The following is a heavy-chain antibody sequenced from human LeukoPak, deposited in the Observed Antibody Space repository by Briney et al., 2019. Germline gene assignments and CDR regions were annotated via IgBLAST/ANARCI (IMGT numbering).Heavy chain of an antibody. Sequence: ASVNDSCKASGYTFPSYGINWVRQAGGRGREWMGGISTYSGNTNYVQKLHGRVTMTTDTSTSTGTMELSKLRSNDAAVCYCARALFVLVVAAEFDYWGKGTLVTVSS. CDR3: ARALFVLVVAAEFDY. CDR1: GYTFPSYG. D-gene: IGHD2-15*01. CDR2: ISTYSGNT. V-gene: IGHV1-18*01. J-gene: IGHJ4*02.